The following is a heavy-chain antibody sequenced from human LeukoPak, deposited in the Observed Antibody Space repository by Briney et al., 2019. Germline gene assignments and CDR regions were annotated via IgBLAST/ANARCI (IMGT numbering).Heavy chain of an antibody. D-gene: IGHD1-26*01. V-gene: IGHV4-34*01. CDR2: INHSGST. J-gene: IGHJ5*02. CDR1: GGSFSGYY. CDR3: ARNSEWELLGRWFDP. Sequence: PSETLSLTCAVYGGSFSGYYWSWIRQPPGKGLEWIGEINHSGSTNYNPSLKSRVTISVDTSKNQFSLKLSSVTAADTAVYYCARNSEWELLGRWFDPWGQGTLVTVSS.